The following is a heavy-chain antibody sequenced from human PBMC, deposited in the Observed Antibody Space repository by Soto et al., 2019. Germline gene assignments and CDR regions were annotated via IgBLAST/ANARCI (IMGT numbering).Heavy chain of an antibody. J-gene: IGHJ4*02. CDR2: IYHSGST. Sequence: SETLSLTCAVSGGSISSGGYSWSWIRQPPGKGLEWIGYIYHSGSTYYNPSLKSRVTISVDRSKNQFSLKLNSVTAADTAVYYCARVPLYWGQGTLVTVSS. CDR3: ARVPLY. V-gene: IGHV4-30-2*01. CDR1: GGSISSGGYS.